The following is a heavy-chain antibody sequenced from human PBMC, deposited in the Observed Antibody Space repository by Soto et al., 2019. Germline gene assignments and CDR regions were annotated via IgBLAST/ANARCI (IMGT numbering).Heavy chain of an antibody. CDR3: ARVTSFSYSFDY. J-gene: IGHJ4*02. Sequence: QLQLQESGPGLVKPSETLSLTCTVSGVSISSSSYYWGWIRQPPGKGREWIGSIYYSGSTYYNPSLKSRVTISVDTSKNQVSLKLSSVTAAATAVYYCARVTSFSYSFDYWGQGTLVTVSS. CDR2: IYYSGST. D-gene: IGHD3-3*01. V-gene: IGHV4-39*01. CDR1: GVSISSSSYY.